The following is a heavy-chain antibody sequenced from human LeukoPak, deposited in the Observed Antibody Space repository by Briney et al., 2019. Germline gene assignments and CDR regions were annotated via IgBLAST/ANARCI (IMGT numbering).Heavy chain of an antibody. CDR1: GYAFTGYY. V-gene: IGHV1-8*02. CDR2: MNPNSGNT. Sequence: GASVKVSCKASGYAFTGYYMHWVRQAPGQGLEWMGWMNPNSGNTGYAQKFQGRVTMTRNTSISTAYMELSSLRSEDTAVYYCATRGSFDAFDIWGQGTMVTVSS. D-gene: IGHD3-16*01. J-gene: IGHJ3*02. CDR3: ATRGSFDAFDI.